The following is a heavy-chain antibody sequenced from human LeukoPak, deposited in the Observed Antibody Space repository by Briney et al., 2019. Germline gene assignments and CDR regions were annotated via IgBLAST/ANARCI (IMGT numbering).Heavy chain of an antibody. J-gene: IGHJ3*02. CDR2: ISGSGGST. Sequence: GGSLRLSCAASGFTFSSYAMSWVRQAPGKRLEWVSAISGSGGSTYYADSVKGRFTISRDNSKNTLYLQMNSLRAEDTAVYYCAKALYYCGSVSSHAFDIWGQGTMVTVSS. V-gene: IGHV3-23*01. D-gene: IGHD3-10*01. CDR3: AKALYYCGSVSSHAFDI. CDR1: GFTFSSYA.